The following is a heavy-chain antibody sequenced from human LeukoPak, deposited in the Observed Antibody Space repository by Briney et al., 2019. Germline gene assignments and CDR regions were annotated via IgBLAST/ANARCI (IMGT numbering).Heavy chain of an antibody. CDR1: GYTFTSYG. CDR3: AREGYYYDSSGYYWFDP. J-gene: IGHJ5*02. V-gene: IGHV1-18*01. CDR2: ISAYNGNT. Sequence: ASVNVSCKASGYTFTSYGISWVRQAPGQGLEWMGWISAYNGNTNYAQKLQGRVTMTTDTSTSTAYMELRSLRSDDTAVYYCAREGYYYDSSGYYWFDPWGQGTLVTVSS. D-gene: IGHD3-22*01.